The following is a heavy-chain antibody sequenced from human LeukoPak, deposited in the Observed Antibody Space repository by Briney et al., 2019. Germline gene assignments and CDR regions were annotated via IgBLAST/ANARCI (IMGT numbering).Heavy chain of an antibody. CDR1: GVSISNIY. CDR3: ARRNGLLWFGERRREDY. CDR2: IYSSGTT. Sequence: PSETLSLTCTVSGVSISNIYWSWIRQPAGKGLEWIGRIYSSGTTNYNPSLKSRVTMSIDTPKNQFSLKLSSVTAADTAVYYCARRNGLLWFGERRREDYWGQGTLVTVSS. V-gene: IGHV4-4*07. D-gene: IGHD3-10*01. J-gene: IGHJ4*02.